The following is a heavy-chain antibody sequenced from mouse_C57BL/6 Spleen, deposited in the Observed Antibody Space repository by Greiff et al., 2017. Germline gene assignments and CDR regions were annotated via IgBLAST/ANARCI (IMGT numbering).Heavy chain of an antibody. J-gene: IGHJ3*01. CDR2: IDPSDSYT. CDR1: GYTFTSYW. D-gene: IGHD2-4*01. Sequence: VQLQQPGAELVMPGASVKLSCKASGYTFTSYWMHWVKQRPGQGLEWIGEIDPSDSYTNYNQKFKGKSTLTVDKSSSTAYLQLSSLTSEDSAVYYCAREGKLRRKFPFADWGQGTLVTVAA. CDR3: AREGKLRRKFPFAD. V-gene: IGHV1-69*01.